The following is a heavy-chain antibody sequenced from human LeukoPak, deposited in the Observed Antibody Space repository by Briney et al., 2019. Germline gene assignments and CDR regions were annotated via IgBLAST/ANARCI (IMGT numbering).Heavy chain of an antibody. J-gene: IGHJ4*02. V-gene: IGHV1-2*02. D-gene: IGHD3-22*01. Sequence: GASVKVSCKASGYSFTGYYIQWVRQAPGQGLEWMGWINLNSGGTNYAQKLQGRVTMTTDTSTSTAYMELRSLRSDDTAVYYCARGTMIVSDYWGQGTLVTVSS. CDR3: ARGTMIVSDY. CDR2: INLNSGGT. CDR1: GYSFTGYY.